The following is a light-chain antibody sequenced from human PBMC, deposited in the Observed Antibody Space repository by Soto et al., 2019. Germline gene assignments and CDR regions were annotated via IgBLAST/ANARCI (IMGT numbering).Light chain of an antibody. CDR1: QSVDSN. V-gene: IGKV3-20*01. Sequence: EIVMTQSPATLSVSPGDGATLSCRASQSVDSNLAWYQQKPGQTPRLLMYGASTRPTGIPDRFSGSGSGTDFTLTISRLEPEDFAVYYCQQYGSSGTFGQGTKVDIK. CDR3: QQYGSSGT. J-gene: IGKJ1*01. CDR2: GAS.